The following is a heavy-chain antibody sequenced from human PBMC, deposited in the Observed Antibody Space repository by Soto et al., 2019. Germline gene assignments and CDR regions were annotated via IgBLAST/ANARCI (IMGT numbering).Heavy chain of an antibody. Sequence: GGSLRLSCVVSGFTFSNVWMSWVRQAPGKGLEWVGRIKSKTDGGTTNYAAPVKGRFTISRDDSKNTLYLQMNSLKTEDTAVYFCSTAPISLWGQGTLVTISS. J-gene: IGHJ4*02. CDR3: STAPISL. CDR2: IKSKTDGGTT. V-gene: IGHV3-15*01. CDR1: GFTFSNVW.